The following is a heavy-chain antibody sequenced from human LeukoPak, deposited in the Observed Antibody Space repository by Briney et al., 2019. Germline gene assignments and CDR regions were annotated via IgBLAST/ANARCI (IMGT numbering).Heavy chain of an antibody. CDR3: ARAPEFSSGWLLDY. CDR2: ICISGST. J-gene: IGHJ4*02. CDR1: GGSIRSYY. D-gene: IGHD6-19*01. V-gene: IGHV4-4*07. Sequence: PSETLSLTCTVSGGSIRSYYWSWIRQPAEKGLEWIGRICISGSTNYNPSLKSRVTMSVDTSKNQFSLKLSSVTAADTAMYYCARAPEFSSGWLLDYWGQGTLVTVSS.